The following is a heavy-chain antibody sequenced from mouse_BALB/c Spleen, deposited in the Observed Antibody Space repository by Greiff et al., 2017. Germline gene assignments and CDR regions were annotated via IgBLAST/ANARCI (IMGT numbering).Heavy chain of an antibody. Sequence: LQQPGSELVRPGASVKLSCKASGYTFTSYWMHWVKQRPGQGLEWIGNIYPGSGSTNYDEKFKSKATLTVDTSSSTAYMQLSSLTSEDSAVYYCTRKGDYGSSPTAMDYWGQGTSVTVSS. D-gene: IGHD1-1*01. CDR1: GYTFTSYW. CDR2: IYPGSGST. CDR3: TRKGDYGSSPTAMDY. V-gene: IGHV1S22*01. J-gene: IGHJ4*01.